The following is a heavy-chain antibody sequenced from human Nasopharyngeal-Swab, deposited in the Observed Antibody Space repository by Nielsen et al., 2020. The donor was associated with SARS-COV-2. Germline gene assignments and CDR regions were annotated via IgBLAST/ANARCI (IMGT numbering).Heavy chain of an antibody. J-gene: IGHJ2*01. CDR3: AKGTTVTGYWYFDL. D-gene: IGHD4-17*01. CDR1: GFTFDDYA. Sequence: LKISCAASGFTFDDYAMHWVRQAPGKGLEWVSGISWNSGSIGYADSVKGRFTISRDNAKNSLYLQMNSLRAEDTALYYCAKGTTVTGYWYFDLWGRGTLVIVSS. CDR2: ISWNSGSI. V-gene: IGHV3-9*01.